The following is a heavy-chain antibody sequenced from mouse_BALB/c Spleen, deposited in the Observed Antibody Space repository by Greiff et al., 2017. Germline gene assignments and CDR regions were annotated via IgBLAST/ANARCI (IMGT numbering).Heavy chain of an antibody. CDR1: GFSLTSYG. CDR2: IWSGGST. Sequence: VQLQQSGPGLVQPSQSLSITCTVSGFSLTSYGVHWVRQSPGKGLEWLGVIWSGGSTDYNAAFISRLSISKDNSKSQVFFKMNSLQADDTAIYYCASSYYDAMDYWGQGTSVTVSS. D-gene: IGHD2-10*01. CDR3: ASSYYDAMDY. V-gene: IGHV2-4-1*01. J-gene: IGHJ4*01.